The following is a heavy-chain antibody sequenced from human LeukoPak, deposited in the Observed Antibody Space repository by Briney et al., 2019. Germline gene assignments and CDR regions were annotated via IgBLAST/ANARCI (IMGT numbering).Heavy chain of an antibody. CDR2: IYRGGIT. CDR3: ARRLPLDFYMDV. Sequence: GGSLRLSCAASGFSFSDNYMSWVRQTPGIGLEWVAVIYRGGITYYADSVKGRFTISRDDSKNTLYLQMNSLRAEDTDVYYCARRLPLDFYMDVWGKGTTVTVS. J-gene: IGHJ6*03. V-gene: IGHV3-53*01. CDR1: GFSFSDNY.